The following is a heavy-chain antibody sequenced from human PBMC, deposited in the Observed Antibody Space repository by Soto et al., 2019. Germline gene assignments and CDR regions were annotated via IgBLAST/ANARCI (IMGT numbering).Heavy chain of an antibody. CDR2: IYSSENT. CDR3: ARLKGYCVSTSCHGYYGMDV. Sequence: PSETLSLTCTVSGGSVSSNSYSWGWIRQSPGKGLEWIGTIYSSENTYYNPSLVSRVTISVDTSMNEFSLRLSSVTAADTAVYYCARLKGYCVSTSCHGYYGMDVWGQGTTVTV. V-gene: IGHV4-39*01. D-gene: IGHD2-2*01. CDR1: GGSVSSNSYS. J-gene: IGHJ6*02.